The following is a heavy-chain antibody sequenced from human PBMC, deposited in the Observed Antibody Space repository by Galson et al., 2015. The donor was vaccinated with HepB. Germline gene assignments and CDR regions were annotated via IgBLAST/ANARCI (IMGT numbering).Heavy chain of an antibody. CDR3: ARERGRWLQLGSYFDY. CDR1: GGTFSSYT. CDR2: IIPILGIA. D-gene: IGHD5-24*01. V-gene: IGHV1-69*04. J-gene: IGHJ4*02. Sequence: SVKVSCKASGGTFSSYTISWVRQAPGQGLEWMGRIIPILGIANYAQKFQGRVTITADKSTSTAYMELSSLRSEDTAVYYCARERGRWLQLGSYFDYWGQGTLVTVSS.